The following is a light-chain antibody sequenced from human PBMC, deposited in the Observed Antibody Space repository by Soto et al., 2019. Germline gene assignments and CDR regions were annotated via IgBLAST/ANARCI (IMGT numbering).Light chain of an antibody. CDR2: AAS. CDR1: KGISSY. V-gene: IGKV1-8*01. CDR3: QQYYSYPSLT. Sequence: AIRMTQSPSSFSASTGDRVTITCRASKGISSYLAWYQQKPGKAPKLLIYAASTLQSGVPSRFSGSGSGTDFTLTTSGLQAEDFATYYCQQYYSYPSLTVGGGTKVEIK. J-gene: IGKJ4*01.